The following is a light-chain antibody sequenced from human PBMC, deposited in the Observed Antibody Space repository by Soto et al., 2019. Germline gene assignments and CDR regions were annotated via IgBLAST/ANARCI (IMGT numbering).Light chain of an antibody. CDR2: RDN. CDR1: ISNIATNY. J-gene: IGLJ1*01. V-gene: IGLV1-47*01. CDR3: AAWDDTVRSYV. Sequence: QSVLTQPASVSGTPGQRVTISCSGGISNIATNYVHLFQQLPGTAPKVLSNRDNQRPSGVPDRFSGSKSGTSASLAISGLRSEDEAEYYCAAWDDTVRSYVFGTGTKVTVL.